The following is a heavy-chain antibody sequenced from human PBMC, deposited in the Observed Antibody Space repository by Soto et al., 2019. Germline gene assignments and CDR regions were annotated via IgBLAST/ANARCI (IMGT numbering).Heavy chain of an antibody. CDR3: ARDIQSVGPRANDAFDV. D-gene: IGHD5-18*01. J-gene: IGHJ3*01. V-gene: IGHV1-3*01. Sequence: QVQLVQSGAELKKPGASVNISCTASGFTFSDNLINWVRQVPGQGLEGMGWLNPDTGNTRYSETFQGSVNIDGQPSASVAYLELSGLENEDTALYFCARDIQSVGPRANDAFDVWGQGTMITVSS. CDR1: GFTFSDNL. CDR2: LNPDTGNT.